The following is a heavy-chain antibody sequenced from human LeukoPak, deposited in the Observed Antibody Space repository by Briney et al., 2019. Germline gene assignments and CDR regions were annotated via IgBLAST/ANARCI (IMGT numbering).Heavy chain of an antibody. CDR2: ISSSSSYI. CDR3: ARGVRDCSSTSLYYYYYGMDV. V-gene: IGHV3-21*01. J-gene: IGHJ6*02. D-gene: IGHD2-2*01. Sequence: GGSLRLSCAASGFTFSSYSMNWVRQAPGKGLEWVPSISSSSSYIYYADSVKGRFTISRDNAKNSLYLQMNSLRAEDTAVYYCARGVRDCSSTSLYYYYYGMDVWGQGTTVTVSS. CDR1: GFTFSSYS.